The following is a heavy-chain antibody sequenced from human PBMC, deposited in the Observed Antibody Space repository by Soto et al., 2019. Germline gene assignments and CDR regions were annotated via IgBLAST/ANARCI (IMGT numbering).Heavy chain of an antibody. Sequence: GSLKISGKGCGYSFTSYWIGWVRQMPGKGLEWMGIIYPGDSDTRYSPSFQGQVTISADNSISTAYLQWSSLKASDTAMYYCARRGPRSGIAVSRIWGQGTMVTASS. CDR1: GYSFTSYW. CDR2: IYPGDSDT. V-gene: IGHV5-51*01. J-gene: IGHJ3*02. CDR3: ARRGPRSGIAVSRI. D-gene: IGHD6-19*01.